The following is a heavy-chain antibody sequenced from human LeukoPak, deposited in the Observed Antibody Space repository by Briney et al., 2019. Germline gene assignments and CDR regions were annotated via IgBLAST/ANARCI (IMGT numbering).Heavy chain of an antibody. CDR2: FYTSGST. J-gene: IGHJ5*02. CDR1: GGSISSYY. D-gene: IGHD2-2*02. CDR3: ARDSCSSTSCYNNWFDP. Sequence: PSETLSLTCTVSGGSISSYYWSWIPQPAGKGLEWIGRFYTSGSTNYNPSLKSRVTMSVDKSKNQFSLKLNPVTAADTAVYYCARDSCSSTSCYNNWFDPWGQGTLVTVSS. V-gene: IGHV4-4*07.